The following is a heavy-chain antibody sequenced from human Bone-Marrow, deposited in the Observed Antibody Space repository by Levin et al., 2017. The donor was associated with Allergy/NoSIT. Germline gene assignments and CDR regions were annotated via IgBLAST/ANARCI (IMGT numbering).Heavy chain of an antibody. Sequence: PSETLSLTCAVYGGSFSGYYWSWIRQPPGKGLEWIGEINHSGSTNYNPSLKSRVTISVDTSKNQFSLKLSSVTAADTAVYYCARGRGRYCTNGVCWGYYFDYWGQGTLVTVSS. CDR1: GGSFSGYY. D-gene: IGHD2-8*01. V-gene: IGHV4-34*01. CDR2: INHSGST. CDR3: ARGRGRYCTNGVCWGYYFDY. J-gene: IGHJ4*02.